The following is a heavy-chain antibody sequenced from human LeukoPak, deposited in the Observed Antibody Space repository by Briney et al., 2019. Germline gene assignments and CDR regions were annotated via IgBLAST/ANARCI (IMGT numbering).Heavy chain of an antibody. J-gene: IGHJ6*03. CDR1: EFSVGSNY. Sequence: PGGSLRLSCAASEFSVGSNYMTWVRQAPGKGLEWVSLIYSGGSTYYADSVKGRFTISRDNSKNTLYLQMNSLRAEDTAVYYCASPGNYYYYYYMDVWGKGTTVTVSS. CDR3: ASPGNYYYYYYMDV. V-gene: IGHV3-66*01. CDR2: IYSGGST.